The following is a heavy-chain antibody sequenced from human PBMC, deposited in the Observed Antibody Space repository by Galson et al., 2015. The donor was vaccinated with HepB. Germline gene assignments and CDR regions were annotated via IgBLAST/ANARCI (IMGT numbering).Heavy chain of an antibody. Sequence: SVKVSCKASGYKFTSYYMHWVRQAPGQGHEWMGIINPSGGSTDYAQKFRGRLTMTRDTSTSTVFMELSSLRSEDTAVYHCARGVLLWDGPDYWGQGTLVTVSS. CDR3: ARGVLLWDGPDY. D-gene: IGHD3-10*01. CDR1: GYKFTSYY. J-gene: IGHJ4*02. V-gene: IGHV1-46*01. CDR2: INPSGGST.